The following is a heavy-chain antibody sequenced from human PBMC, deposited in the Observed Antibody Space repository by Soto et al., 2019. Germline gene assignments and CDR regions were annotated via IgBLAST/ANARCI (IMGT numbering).Heavy chain of an antibody. D-gene: IGHD3-9*01. Sequence: EVQLVESGGGLVKPGGSLRLYCAASGFTFSNAWMSWVRQAPGKGLEWVGRIKSKTDGGTTDYAAPVKGRFTISRDDSKNTLYLQMNSLKTEDTAVYYCTTRTYYDILTGYQPGGDNAFDIWGQGTMVTVSS. V-gene: IGHV3-15*01. CDR3: TTRTYYDILTGYQPGGDNAFDI. CDR2: IKSKTDGGTT. J-gene: IGHJ3*02. CDR1: GFTFSNAW.